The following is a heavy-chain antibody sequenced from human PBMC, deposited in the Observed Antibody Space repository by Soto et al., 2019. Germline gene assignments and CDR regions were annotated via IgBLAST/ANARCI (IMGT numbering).Heavy chain of an antibody. CDR1: GGSISSGGYY. V-gene: IGHV4-31*03. J-gene: IGHJ5*02. D-gene: IGHD3-3*01. CDR2: IYYSGST. Sequence: SETLSLTCTVSGGSISSGGYYWSWIRQHPGKGLEWIGYIYYSGSTYYNPSLKSRVTISVDTSKNQFSLKLSSVTAADTAVYYCARVITIFGVVITGWFDPWGQGTLVTVLL. CDR3: ARVITIFGVVITGWFDP.